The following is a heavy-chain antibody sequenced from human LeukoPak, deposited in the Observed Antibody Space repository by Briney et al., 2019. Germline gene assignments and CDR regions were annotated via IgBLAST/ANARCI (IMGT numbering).Heavy chain of an antibody. Sequence: GGSLRLSCAASGFTFSSYGMHWVRQAPGKGLEWVAFIRYDGSNKYYADSVKGRFTISRDNSKNTLYPQMNSLRAEDTAVYYCAKDKYDFWSGYPGEFDYWGQGTLVTVSS. CDR3: AKDKYDFWSGYPGEFDY. D-gene: IGHD3-3*01. CDR1: GFTFSSYG. V-gene: IGHV3-30*02. CDR2: IRYDGSNK. J-gene: IGHJ4*02.